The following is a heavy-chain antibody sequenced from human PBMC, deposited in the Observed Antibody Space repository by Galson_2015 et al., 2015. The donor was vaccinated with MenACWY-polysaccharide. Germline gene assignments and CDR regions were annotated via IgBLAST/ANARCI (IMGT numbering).Heavy chain of an antibody. D-gene: IGHD1-1*01. CDR3: ARGRGQLPLQFDY. J-gene: IGHJ4*02. Sequence: SETLSLTCTVSGDSISTYYWNWIRQPPGQGLEWVGYIYYTGSTNYNPSFNSRVTISLDTSQNQYSLKLKSVTAADTAVYYCARGRGQLPLQFDYWGQGVLVTVSS. CDR1: GDSISTYY. CDR2: IYYTGST. V-gene: IGHV4-59*01.